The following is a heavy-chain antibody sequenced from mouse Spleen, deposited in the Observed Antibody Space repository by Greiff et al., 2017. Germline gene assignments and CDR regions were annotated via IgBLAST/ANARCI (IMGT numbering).Heavy chain of an antibody. CDR3: NALYGSSYAGYFDV. Sequence: VQLKESGAELVRSGASVKLSCTASGFNIKDYYMHWVKQRPEQGLEWIGWIDPENGDTEYAPKFQGKATMTADTSSNTAYLQLSSLTSEDTAVYYCNALYGSSYAGYFDVWGAGTTVTVSS. D-gene: IGHD1-1*01. V-gene: IGHV14-4*02. J-gene: IGHJ1*01. CDR1: GFNIKDYY. CDR2: IDPENGDT.